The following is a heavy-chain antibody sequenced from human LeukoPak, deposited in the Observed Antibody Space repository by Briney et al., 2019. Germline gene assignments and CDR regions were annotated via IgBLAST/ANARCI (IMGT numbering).Heavy chain of an antibody. J-gene: IGHJ4*02. D-gene: IGHD2-2*01. V-gene: IGHV1-46*01. CDR3: SSTSGRFDY. CDR1: GYTFTSYY. CDR2: INPSGGST. Sequence: ASVKVSCKASGYTFTSYYLHWVRQAPGQGLEWMGIINPSGGSTSYAHKFQGRVTMTRDTSTGTVYMELSSLRSEDTAVYYCSSTSGRFDYWGQGTLVTVSS.